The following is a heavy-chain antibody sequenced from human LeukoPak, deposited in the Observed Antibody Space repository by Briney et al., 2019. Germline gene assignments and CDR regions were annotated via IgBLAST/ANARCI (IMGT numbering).Heavy chain of an antibody. Sequence: PGGTLRLSCAASGFTFSSYGMNWVRQAPGKGLEWVSGISGSGGSTYYADSVKGRFTISRDNSKNTLYLQMNSLRAEDTAVYYCAKDKYYFDYWGQGTLVTVSS. CDR2: ISGSGGST. V-gene: IGHV3-23*01. CDR3: AKDKYYFDY. CDR1: GFTFSSYG. J-gene: IGHJ4*02.